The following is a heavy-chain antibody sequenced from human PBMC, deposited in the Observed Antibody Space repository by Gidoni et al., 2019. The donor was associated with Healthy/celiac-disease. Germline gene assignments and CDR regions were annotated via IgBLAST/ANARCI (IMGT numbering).Heavy chain of an antibody. CDR1: GFTFSNGR. CDR3: TTYQLLYSPDYYYYGMDV. CDR2: IKSKTDGGTT. J-gene: IGHJ6*02. D-gene: IGHD2-2*01. Sequence: EVQLVESGGGLVKPGGSLRLSCAASGFTFSNGRMSWVRQAPGKGLEWVGRIKSKTDGGTTDYAAPVKGRFTISRDDSKNTLYLQMNSLKTEDTAVYYCTTYQLLYSPDYYYYGMDVWGQGTTVTVSS. V-gene: IGHV3-15*01.